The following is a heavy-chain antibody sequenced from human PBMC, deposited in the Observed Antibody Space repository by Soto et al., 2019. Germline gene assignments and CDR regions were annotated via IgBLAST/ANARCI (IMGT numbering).Heavy chain of an antibody. CDR3: ARFRVGYCSSTSCSNWFDP. CDR2: IYYSGST. J-gene: IGHJ5*02. D-gene: IGHD2-2*01. Sequence: PSETLSLTCTVSCGSISSGDYYWSWIRQPPGKGLEWIGYIYYSGSTYYNPSLKSRVTISVDTSKNQFSLKLSSVTAADTAVYYCARFRVGYCSSTSCSNWFDPWGQGTLVTVSS. V-gene: IGHV4-30-4*01. CDR1: CGSISSGDYY.